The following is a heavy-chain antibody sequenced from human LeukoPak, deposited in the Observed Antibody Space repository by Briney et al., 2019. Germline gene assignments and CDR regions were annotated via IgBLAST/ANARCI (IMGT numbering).Heavy chain of an antibody. CDR2: VYYSGST. D-gene: IGHD6-13*01. Sequence: SETLSLTCTVSGASIRSYYWNWIRQPPGKELEWIGYVYYSGSTDYNPSLKSRVTISLDTSKNQFSLKLSSVTAADTAVYYCARAGIAAAGTPFDYWGQGTLVTVSS. V-gene: IGHV4-59*08. J-gene: IGHJ4*02. CDR1: GASIRSYY. CDR3: ARAGIAAAGTPFDY.